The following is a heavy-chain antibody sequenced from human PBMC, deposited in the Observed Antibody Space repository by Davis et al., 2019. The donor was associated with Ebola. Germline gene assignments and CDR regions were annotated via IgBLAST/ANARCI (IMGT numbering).Heavy chain of an antibody. Sequence: SETLSLTCAVYVGSFSGYYWSWIRQPPGEGLEWIGYIYYSGSTNYNPSLKSRVTISVDTSKNQFSLKLSSVTAADTAVYYCARVGGSGYYSRDYYYYYGMDVWGQGTTVTVSS. D-gene: IGHD3-22*01. CDR1: VGSFSGYY. J-gene: IGHJ6*02. CDR2: IYYSGST. V-gene: IGHV4-59*12. CDR3: ARVGGSGYYSRDYYYYYGMDV.